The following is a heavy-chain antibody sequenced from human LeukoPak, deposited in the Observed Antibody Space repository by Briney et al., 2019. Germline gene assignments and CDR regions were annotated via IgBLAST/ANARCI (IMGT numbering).Heavy chain of an antibody. J-gene: IGHJ4*02. CDR3: TRVAGAVAAYYFDY. CDR2: IRGDGYGGAT. Sequence: GGSLRLSCTASGFSFGDYTMSWFRQAPGKGLEWVGFIRGDGYGGATEVAASVQDTFTIYRDDYKRIVYLQMHSVNTGDTCLYYCTRVAGAVAAYYFDYWGQGTLVTVST. V-gene: IGHV3-49*03. CDR1: GFSFGDYT. D-gene: IGHD6-19*01.